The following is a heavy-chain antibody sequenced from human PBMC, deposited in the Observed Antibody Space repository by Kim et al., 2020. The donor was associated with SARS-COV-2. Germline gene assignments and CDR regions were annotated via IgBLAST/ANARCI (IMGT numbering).Heavy chain of an antibody. CDR3: AKDLIAWELPGSPPGGAFDI. J-gene: IGHJ3*02. CDR2: ISYDGSNK. V-gene: IGHV3-30*18. Sequence: GGSLRLSCAASGFTFSSYGMHWVRQAPGKGLEWVAVISYDGSNKYYADSVKGRFTISRDNSKNTLYLQMNSLRAEDTAVYYCAKDLIAWELPGSPPGGAFDIWGQGTMVTVSS. D-gene: IGHD1-26*01. CDR1: GFTFSSYG.